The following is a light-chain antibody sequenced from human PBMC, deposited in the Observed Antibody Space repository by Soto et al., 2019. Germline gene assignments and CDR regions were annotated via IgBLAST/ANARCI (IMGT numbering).Light chain of an antibody. CDR2: EGT. CDR1: SNDVGSYNL. V-gene: IGLV2-23*01. CDR3: CSYASSSTFLIV. J-gene: IGLJ1*01. Sequence: QSALTQPPSASGSPGQSVTISCTGTSNDVGSYNLVSWYQQHPGKAPKLMIYEGTKRPSGVSYRFSGSKSGSTASLTISGLQAEDEADYYCCSYASSSTFLIVFGTGTKVTVL.